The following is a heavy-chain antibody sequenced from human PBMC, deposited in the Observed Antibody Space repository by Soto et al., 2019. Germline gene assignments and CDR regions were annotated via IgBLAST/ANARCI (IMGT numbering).Heavy chain of an antibody. V-gene: IGHV4-4*02. Sequence: SETLSLTCPVSAGSISTTNWYDWLRQLPALGLEWIGEICHTRTTTYNPSLKRRVTMSVDTSKNQFSRRLSFVTAVDTGVYYCATSPGPDYGLDVWCPGATLTVSS. CDR3: ATSPGPDYGLDV. D-gene: IGHD2-8*02. CDR1: AGSISTTNW. J-gene: IGHJ6*02. CDR2: ICHTRTT.